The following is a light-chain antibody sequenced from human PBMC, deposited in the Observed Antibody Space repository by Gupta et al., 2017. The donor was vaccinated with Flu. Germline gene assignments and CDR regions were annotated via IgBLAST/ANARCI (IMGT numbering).Light chain of an antibody. CDR2: EIN. CDR3: GTWDTLSGGPV. J-gene: IGLJ2*01. V-gene: IGLV1-51*02. Sequence: QSVLTQPPSVSAAPGQKVTISCSGGSSNIRHNSVSWYQHLPGTAPKLVIYEINRRPSGIPDRFSGSKAGTSATLDITGLQTGDEADYFCGTWDTLSGGPVFGGGTKLTVL. CDR1: SSNIRHNS.